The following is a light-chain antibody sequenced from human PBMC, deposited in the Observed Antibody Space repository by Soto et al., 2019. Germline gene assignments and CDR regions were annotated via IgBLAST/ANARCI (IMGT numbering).Light chain of an antibody. V-gene: IGKV3-11*01. Sequence: EIVLTQSPATLSLSPGERATLSCRASQSVSSYLAWYQQKPGQAPRLLIYDASNRATGIPARFSGSGSGTDFTLTISNLDPEDFAVYYCQQRSNCPPALTFGGGTKVEIK. CDR1: QSVSSY. CDR3: QQRSNCPPALT. J-gene: IGKJ4*01. CDR2: DAS.